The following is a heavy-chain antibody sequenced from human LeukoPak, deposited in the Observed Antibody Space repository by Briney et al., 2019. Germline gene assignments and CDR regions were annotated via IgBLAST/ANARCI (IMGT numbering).Heavy chain of an antibody. V-gene: IGHV3-30*19. CDR1: GFTFSSYG. CDR2: ISYDASNK. J-gene: IGHJ4*02. Sequence: GGSLRLSCAASGFTFSSYGMHWVRQAPGKGLEWVAVISYDASNKYYADSVKGRFTISRDNSKNTLYLQMNSLRAEDTAVYYCARGVRGYGSGSYFNYWGQGTLVTVSS. CDR3: ARGVRGYGSGSYFNY. D-gene: IGHD3-10*01.